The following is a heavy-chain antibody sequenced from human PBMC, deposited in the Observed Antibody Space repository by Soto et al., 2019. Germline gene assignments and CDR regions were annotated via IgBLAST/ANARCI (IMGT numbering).Heavy chain of an antibody. J-gene: IGHJ3*02. CDR3: AKARVKVVCYDAFDI. D-gene: IGHD3-22*01. Sequence: PXGSLRLSCAASGLTLSSYARSWVRQDPGKGLEWVSGISGSGGSTYYADSVKGRFTISRDNSKNTLYLQMNSLRAEDTAVYYCAKARVKVVCYDAFDIWGQGTMVIVSS. V-gene: IGHV3-23*01. CDR2: ISGSGGST. CDR1: GLTLSSYA.